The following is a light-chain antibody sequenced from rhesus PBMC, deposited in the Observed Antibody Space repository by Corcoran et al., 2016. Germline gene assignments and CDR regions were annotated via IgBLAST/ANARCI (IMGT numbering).Light chain of an antibody. CDR2: AAS. CDR1: QDISSY. CDR3: LQHNSYLT. J-gene: IGKJ4*01. V-gene: IGKV1-28*01. Sequence: DIQMTQSPSSLSASVGDTVTITSRASQDISSYLNWFQQKQGKAPNLLIYAASSLERGFPSRFSGSVSGTECPLTSSSLQPEDFAAYYCLQHNSYLTVGGGTKVEIK.